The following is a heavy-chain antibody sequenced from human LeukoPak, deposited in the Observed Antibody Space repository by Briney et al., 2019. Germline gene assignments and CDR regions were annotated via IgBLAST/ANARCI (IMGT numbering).Heavy chain of an antibody. Sequence: GGSQRLSCAASGFTFSTYWMSWVRQAPGKGLEWVANIKQDGSEKYYVDSVKGRFTISRDNAKNSLYLQMNSLRAEDTAMYYCARDSAGNDYWGQGTLVTVSS. D-gene: IGHD6-13*01. J-gene: IGHJ4*02. V-gene: IGHV3-7*01. CDR1: GFTFSTYW. CDR2: IKQDGSEK. CDR3: ARDSAGNDY.